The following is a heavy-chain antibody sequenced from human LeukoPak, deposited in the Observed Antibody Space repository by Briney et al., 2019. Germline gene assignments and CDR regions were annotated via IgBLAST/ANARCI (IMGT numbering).Heavy chain of an antibody. CDR2: IYYSGST. D-gene: IGHD1-1*01. CDR3: ARGSSTATNRNWVDP. CDR1: GGSIGSYY. V-gene: IGHV4-59*01. Sequence: WESLSLTCTVSGGSIGSYYLSWIRQPPGKGLEWIGYIYYSGSTNYNPSLKSRVTISVDTSKNQFSLRLSSVTAADTAVYYCARGSSTATNRNWVDPWGQGTLVTVAS. J-gene: IGHJ5*02.